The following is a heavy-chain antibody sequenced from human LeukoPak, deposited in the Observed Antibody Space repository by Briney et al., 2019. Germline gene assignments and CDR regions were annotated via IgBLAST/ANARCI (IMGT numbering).Heavy chain of an antibody. CDR2: FDPEDGET. V-gene: IGHV1-24*01. J-gene: IGHJ3*02. CDR3: ARRGGEQWLAREAFDI. Sequence: ASVKVSCKVSGYTLIELSMHWVRQAPGKGLEWMGGFDPEDGETIYAQKFQGRVTMTEDTSTDTAYMELSSLRSEDTAVYYCARRGGEQWLAREAFDIWGQGTMVTVSS. D-gene: IGHD6-19*01. CDR1: GYTLIELS.